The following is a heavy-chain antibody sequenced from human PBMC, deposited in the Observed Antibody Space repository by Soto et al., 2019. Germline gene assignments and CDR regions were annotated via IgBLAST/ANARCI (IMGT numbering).Heavy chain of an antibody. CDR2: IKSKTDGGTT. CDR3: FKSNCGNCPWSF. CDR1: GFTFSNAW. Sequence: GGSLRLSCAASGFTFSNAWMSWVRQAPGKGLEWVGCIKSKTDGGTTDYAAPVKGRFTISRDNSKNTLYLQMNSLRADDTAVYYCFKSNCGNCPWSFWGQGTLVTVSA. J-gene: IGHJ4*02. V-gene: IGHV3-15*01. D-gene: IGHD2-21*01.